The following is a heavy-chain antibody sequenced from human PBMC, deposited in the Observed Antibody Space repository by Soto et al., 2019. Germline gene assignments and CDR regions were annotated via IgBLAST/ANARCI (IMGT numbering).Heavy chain of an antibody. Sequence: NPGGSLRLSCAASGFTFHSFTMNWFRQAPGKGLEWVSTISSNSAYIYYTDALSGRFTISRDNAKNSLHLQMNSQRAEDTAVYYCTRDASRDSSARGWFDPWGPGTRVTVSS. J-gene: IGHJ5*02. D-gene: IGHD6-13*01. CDR1: GFTFHSFT. CDR3: TRDASRDSSARGWFDP. V-gene: IGHV3-21*01. CDR2: ISSNSAYI.